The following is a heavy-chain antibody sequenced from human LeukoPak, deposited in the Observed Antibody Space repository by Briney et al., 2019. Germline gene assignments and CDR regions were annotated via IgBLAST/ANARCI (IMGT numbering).Heavy chain of an antibody. J-gene: IGHJ6*02. CDR1: GFSFRDFW. CDR3: ARNFYDSSIYYYYGMDV. V-gene: IGHV3-7*01. CDR2: TNQDGSQK. D-gene: IGHD3-22*01. Sequence: GGSLRLSCAASGFSFRDFWMNWIRQAPGKGLEWVANTNQDGSQKYYVDSVKGRFTISRDNAKKSLYLQMNSLRAEDTAVYYCARNFYDSSIYYYYGMDVWGQGTTVTVSS.